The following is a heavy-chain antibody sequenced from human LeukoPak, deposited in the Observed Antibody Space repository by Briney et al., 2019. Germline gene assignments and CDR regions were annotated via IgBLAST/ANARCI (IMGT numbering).Heavy chain of an antibody. D-gene: IGHD1-1*01. CDR3: ARPKSVGTIDY. Sequence: KSSETLSLTCTVSGGSISSSSYYWGWIRQPPGKGLEWIGSIYYSGSTYYNPSLKRRVTISVDTSKIQFSLKLSSVTAADTAVYYCARPKSVGTIDYWGQGTLVTVSS. CDR1: GGSISSSSYY. J-gene: IGHJ4*02. CDR2: IYYSGST. V-gene: IGHV4-39*01.